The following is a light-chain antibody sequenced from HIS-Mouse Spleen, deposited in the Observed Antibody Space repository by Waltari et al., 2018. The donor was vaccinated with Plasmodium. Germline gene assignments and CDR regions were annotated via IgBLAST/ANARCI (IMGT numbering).Light chain of an antibody. J-gene: IGKJ3*01. V-gene: IGKV1-33*01. CDR1: QDISNY. CDR3: QQYDNLPPLFT. Sequence: DIQMTQSPSSLSASVGDRVTITCQASQDISNYLNWYQQKPGKAPKLLIYDASNLETGVPSRFSGSGSGTDFTFPIRSLQPEDIATYYCQQYDNLPPLFTFGPGTKVDIK. CDR2: DAS.